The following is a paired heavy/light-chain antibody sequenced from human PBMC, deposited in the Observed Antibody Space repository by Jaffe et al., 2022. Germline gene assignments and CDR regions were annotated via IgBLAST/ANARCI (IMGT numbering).Light chain of an antibody. CDR2: SNT. CDR3: AAWDDSLYAYV. CDR1: SSNIGSNT. J-gene: IGLJ1*01. V-gene: IGLV1-44*01. Sequence: QSVLTQPPSASGAPGQRVTLSCSGGSSNIGSNTVNWYQQLPGTAPKLLIYSNTLRPSGVPDRFSGSKSGTSASLAISGLQSDDAADYYCAAWDDSLYAYVFGSGTEVTVL.
Heavy chain of an antibody. D-gene: IGHD3-3*01. CDR2: IYWNDDI. J-gene: IGHJ4*02. CDR3: THTNAYDDFWNGYHMIH. CDR1: GFSLTTSGVG. V-gene: IGHV2-5*01. Sequence: QITLKESGPTLVNPTQTLTLTCTFSGFSLTTSGVGVNWVRQPPGKALEWLALIYWNDDIRYSPSLKSRLTIAKDNSKNQVVLTMTNMDPVDTATYYCTHTNAYDDFWNGYHMIHWGQGTLVTVSS.